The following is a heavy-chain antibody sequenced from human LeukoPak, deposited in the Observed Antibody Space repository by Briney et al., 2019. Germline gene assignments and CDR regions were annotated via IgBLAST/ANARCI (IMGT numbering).Heavy chain of an antibody. Sequence: PGGSLRLSCAASGFTFSSYTMNWVRQAPGKGLEWVSSISRSSSYIYYADSMKGRFTISRDNANNSLFLQMNRLRAEDTAVYYRARGGVSVGGNFDYWGQGTLVTVSS. J-gene: IGHJ4*02. V-gene: IGHV3-21*01. D-gene: IGHD4-23*01. CDR1: GFTFSSYT. CDR2: ISRSSSYI. CDR3: ARGGVSVGGNFDY.